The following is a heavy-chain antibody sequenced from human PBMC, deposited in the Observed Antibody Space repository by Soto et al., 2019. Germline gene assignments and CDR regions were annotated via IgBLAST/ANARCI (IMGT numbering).Heavy chain of an antibody. V-gene: IGHV4-59*01. CDR3: TKSRRTDAEGYSFDY. J-gene: IGHJ4*02. CDR1: GGSISGSY. D-gene: IGHD2-15*01. Sequence: QVQLQESGPGLVKPSETLSLTCTVSGGSISGSYWSWIRQTPGKVLEWVGYIHYSGSTNYNPSLKGRVTMSVDSAKTQFSLQLSSVTAADTAVYFCTKSRRTDAEGYSFDYWGQGALVTVSS. CDR2: IHYSGST.